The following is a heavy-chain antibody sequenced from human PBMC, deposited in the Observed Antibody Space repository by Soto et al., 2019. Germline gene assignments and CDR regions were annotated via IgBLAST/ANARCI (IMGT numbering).Heavy chain of an antibody. CDR2: INHSGST. D-gene: IGHD6-13*01. V-gene: IGHV4-34*01. Sequence: PSETLSLTCAVYGGSFSGYYWSWIRQPPGKGLEWIGEINHSGSTNYNPSLKSRVTISVDTSKIQFSLKLSSVTAADTAVYYWAKGLAAAGNCWGQGTLVTVSS. J-gene: IGHJ4*02. CDR1: GGSFSGYY. CDR3: AKGLAAAGNC.